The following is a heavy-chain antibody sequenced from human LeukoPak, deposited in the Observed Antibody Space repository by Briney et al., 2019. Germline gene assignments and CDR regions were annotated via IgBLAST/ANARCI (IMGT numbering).Heavy chain of an antibody. CDR2: ISSSGRTK. CDR1: GFTFSSYE. CDR3: ARDELHEYSSSEMNPRVGYFDY. V-gene: IGHV3-48*03. J-gene: IGHJ4*02. Sequence: HPGGSLRLSCAASGFTFSSYEMNWVRQAPGKGLECVAYISSSGRTKYYAETVKGRFTISRDNAKNSLYLQMNSLRAEDTAVYYCARDELHEYSSSEMNPRVGYFDYWGQGTLVTVSS. D-gene: IGHD6-6*01.